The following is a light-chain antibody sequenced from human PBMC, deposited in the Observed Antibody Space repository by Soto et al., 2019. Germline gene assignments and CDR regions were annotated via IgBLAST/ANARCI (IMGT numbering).Light chain of an antibody. V-gene: IGLV1-44*01. CDR2: SNN. CDR1: SSNIGSNT. CDR3: AAWDDSLNGVV. Sequence: QSALTQPPSASGTPGQRVTISCSGSSSNIGSNTVNWYQQLPGTAPKLLIYSNNQRPSGVPDRSSGSKSGTSASLAISGLQSEDEADYYCAAWDDSLNGVVFGGGTKLTVL. J-gene: IGLJ2*01.